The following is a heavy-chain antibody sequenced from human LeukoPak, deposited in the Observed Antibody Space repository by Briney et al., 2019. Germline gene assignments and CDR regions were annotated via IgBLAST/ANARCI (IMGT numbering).Heavy chain of an antibody. CDR2: IYYSGST. CDR3: ARGVGYGVVVAATQLHAFDI. J-gene: IGHJ3*02. V-gene: IGHV4-39*07. D-gene: IGHD2-15*01. CDR1: GGSISSSSYH. Sequence: SETLSLTCTVSGGSISSSSYHWDWIRQPPGKGLEWIGSIYYSGSTYYNPSLKSRATISVDTSKNQFSLKLSSVTAADTAVYYCARGVGYGVVVAATQLHAFDIWGQGTMVTVSS.